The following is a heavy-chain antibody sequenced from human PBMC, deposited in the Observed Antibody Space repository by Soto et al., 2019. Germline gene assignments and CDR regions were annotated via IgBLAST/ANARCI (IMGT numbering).Heavy chain of an antibody. CDR3: ARELSSNTWYEGVRFDP. CDR1: GGSTSSGDYY. V-gene: IGHV4-30-4*02. J-gene: IGHJ5*02. Sequence: SETLSLTCTVSGGSTSSGDYYWSWIRQPPGKGLEWIGYIYHSGSTYYNPSLKSRVTISVDTSKNQFSLKVRSVTVADTAMYYCARELSSNTWYEGVRFDPWGQGTLVTVSS. CDR2: IYHSGST. D-gene: IGHD6-13*01.